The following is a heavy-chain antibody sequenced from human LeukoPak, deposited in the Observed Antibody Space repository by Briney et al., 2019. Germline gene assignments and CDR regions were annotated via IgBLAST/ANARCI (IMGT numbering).Heavy chain of an antibody. Sequence: GGSLRLSCAASGFTFSNYCMNWVRQAPGEGLEWVASISSTSEYVLHSDSLQGRFSISRDNARDSLFLEMNSLRAEDTAVYYCARVGLVWSGYPADYWGQGTLVTVSS. J-gene: IGHJ4*02. CDR3: ARVGLVWSGYPADY. CDR1: GFTFSNYC. CDR2: ISSTSEYV. D-gene: IGHD3-3*01. V-gene: IGHV3-21*01.